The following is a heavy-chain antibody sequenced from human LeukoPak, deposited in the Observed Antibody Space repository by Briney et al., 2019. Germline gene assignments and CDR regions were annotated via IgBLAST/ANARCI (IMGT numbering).Heavy chain of an antibody. D-gene: IGHD3-10*01. V-gene: IGHV3-21*03. CDR3: AKVRACNHQYGSGDCDS. CDR2: ISFGSDTM. Sequence: GGSLRLSCLASGFTFSTNAVDWVRQAPGKGLQWVAAISFGSDTMYYADSVKGRFTLSRDKAKNSLYMQKTSLRVEDTPVYYCAKVRACNHQYGSGDCDSWGQGTLVAVPS. J-gene: IGHJ4*02. CDR1: GFTFSTNA.